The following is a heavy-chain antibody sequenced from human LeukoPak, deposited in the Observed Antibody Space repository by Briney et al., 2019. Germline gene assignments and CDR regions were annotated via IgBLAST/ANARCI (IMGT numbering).Heavy chain of an antibody. Sequence: SETLSLTCTVSGGSISSSAHYWGWIRQPPGKGLEWIGSMYFSGSTFYNPSLKSRVTISVDTSKNQFSLKLTSMPAADTAVYYCARDRHYHFYMDVWGKGPPVTVSS. CDR1: GGSISSSAHY. J-gene: IGHJ6*03. V-gene: IGHV4-39*07. CDR3: ARDRHYHFYMDV. CDR2: MYFSGST.